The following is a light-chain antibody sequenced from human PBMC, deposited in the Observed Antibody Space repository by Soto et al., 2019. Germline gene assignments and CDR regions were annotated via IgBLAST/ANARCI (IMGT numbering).Light chain of an antibody. CDR3: QQYNTLPWT. Sequence: DIVLTQSPGTLSLSPGERATLSCRASQSVSSDYLAWYQQKPGRAPRLLIYATSSRATGIPDRFSGSGSGTDFTLTISRLEPEDFAVYFCQQYNTLPWTCGQGTTVEIK. J-gene: IGKJ1*01. CDR2: ATS. V-gene: IGKV3-20*01. CDR1: QSVSSDY.